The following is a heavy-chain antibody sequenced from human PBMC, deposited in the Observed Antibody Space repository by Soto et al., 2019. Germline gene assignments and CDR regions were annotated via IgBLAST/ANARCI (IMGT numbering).Heavy chain of an antibody. CDR1: GFTFSNAW. J-gene: IGHJ6*02. V-gene: IGHV3-15*07. D-gene: IGHD6-13*01. Sequence: PGGSLRLSCAASGFTFSNAWMNWVRQAPGKGLEWVGRIKSKTDGGTTDYAAPVKGRFTISRDDSKNTLYLQMNSLKTEDTAVYYCTTDRGPGYSSSTGFFYYYYYYGMDVWGQGTTVTVSS. CDR2: IKSKTDGGTT. CDR3: TTDRGPGYSSSTGFFYYYYYYGMDV.